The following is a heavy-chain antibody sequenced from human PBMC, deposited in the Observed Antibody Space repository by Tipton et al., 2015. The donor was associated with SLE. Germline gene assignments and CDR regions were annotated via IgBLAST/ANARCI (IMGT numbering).Heavy chain of an antibody. J-gene: IGHJ6*02. Sequence: SLRLSCATSGFTVSTHYMSWVRLAPGKGLEWVSILYSVGSTYYADSVKGRFTISRDSSRNMVHLQMNSLRTDDTAVYYCVTAALDYYYGMDVWGRGTTVIVSS. CDR1: GFTVSTHY. D-gene: IGHD6-13*01. CDR3: VTAALDYYYGMDV. V-gene: IGHV3-66*02. CDR2: LYSVGST.